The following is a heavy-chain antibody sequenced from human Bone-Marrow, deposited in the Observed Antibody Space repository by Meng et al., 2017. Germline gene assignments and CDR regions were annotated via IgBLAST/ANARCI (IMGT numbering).Heavy chain of an antibody. CDR1: GGSISSGGYY. CDR3: ARDLRYCSGGSCYSYFDY. D-gene: IGHD2-15*01. CDR2: IYYSGST. J-gene: IGHJ4*02. V-gene: IGHV4-31*01. Sequence: SETLSLTCTVSGGSISSGGYYWSWIRRHPGKGLEWIGYIYYSGSTYYNPSLKSLVTISVDTSKNQFSLKLSSVTAADTAVYYCARDLRYCSGGSCYSYFDYWGQGTLVTVSS.